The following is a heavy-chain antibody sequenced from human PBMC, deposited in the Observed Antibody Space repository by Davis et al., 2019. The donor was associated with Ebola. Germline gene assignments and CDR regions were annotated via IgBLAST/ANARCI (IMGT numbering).Heavy chain of an antibody. J-gene: IGHJ6*02. CDR2: FDPEDGET. V-gene: IGHV1-24*01. D-gene: IGHD6-19*01. CDR1: GYTLTELS. CDR3: ATRINNSGWYGGMDV. Sequence: AASVKVSCKVSGYTLTELSMHWVRQAPGKGLEWMGGFDPEDGETIYAQKFQGRVTMTEDTSTDTAYMELSSLRSEDTAVYYCATRINNSGWYGGMDVWGQGTTVTVSS.